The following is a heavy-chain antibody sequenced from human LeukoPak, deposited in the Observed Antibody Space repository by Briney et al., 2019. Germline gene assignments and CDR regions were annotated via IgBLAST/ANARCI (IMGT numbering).Heavy chain of an antibody. D-gene: IGHD3-22*01. CDR2: IIPILGIA. J-gene: IGHJ4*02. V-gene: IGHV1-69*04. CDR1: GGTFSSYA. CDR3: ARRYGDPYYYDSSGEDYFDY. Sequence: SVKVSCKASGGTFSSYAISWVRQAPGQGLEWMGRIIPILGIANYAQKFQGRVTITADKSTSTAYMELSSLRSEDTAVYYCARRYGDPYYYDSSGEDYFDYWGQGTLVTVSS.